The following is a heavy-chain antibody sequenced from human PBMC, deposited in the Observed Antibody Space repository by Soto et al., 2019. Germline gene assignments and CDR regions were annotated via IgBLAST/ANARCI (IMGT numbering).Heavy chain of an antibody. CDR2: MNPNSGNT. Sequence: ASVKVSCKASGYTFTSYDINWVRQATGQGLEWMGWMNPNSGNTGYAQKFQGRVTMTRNTSISTAYMELSSLRSEDTAVYYCARLRLQGNWFDPWGQGTLVTVSS. D-gene: IGHD3-16*01. J-gene: IGHJ5*02. V-gene: IGHV1-8*01. CDR3: ARLRLQGNWFDP. CDR1: GYTFTSYD.